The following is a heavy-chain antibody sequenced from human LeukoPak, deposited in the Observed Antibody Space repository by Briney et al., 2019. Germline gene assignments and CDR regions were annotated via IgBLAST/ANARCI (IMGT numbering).Heavy chain of an antibody. D-gene: IGHD1-1*01. CDR1: GFTLSSYA. V-gene: IGHV3-23*01. CDR3: AKDFTQLELEYYFDY. CDR2: ISGSGGST. J-gene: IGHJ4*02. Sequence: GGSLRLSCAASGFTLSSYAMSWVRQAPGKGLEWVSDISGSGGSTYYADSVKGRFTISRDNSKNTLYLQMNSLRAEDTAVYYCAKDFTQLELEYYFDYWGQGALVTVSS.